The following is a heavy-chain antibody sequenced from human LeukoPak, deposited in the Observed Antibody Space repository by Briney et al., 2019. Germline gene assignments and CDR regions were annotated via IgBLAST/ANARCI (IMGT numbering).Heavy chain of an antibody. D-gene: IGHD3-22*01. CDR3: ARGYDSSRRGAFDI. J-gene: IGHJ3*02. Sequence: AASVTVSCKASGYTFTGYYMHWVRQAPGQGLEWMGWINPNSGGTNYAQKFQGRVTMTRDTSISTAYMELSRLRSDDTAVYYCARGYDSSRRGAFDIWGQGTMVTVSS. V-gene: IGHV1-2*02. CDR1: GYTFTGYY. CDR2: INPNSGGT.